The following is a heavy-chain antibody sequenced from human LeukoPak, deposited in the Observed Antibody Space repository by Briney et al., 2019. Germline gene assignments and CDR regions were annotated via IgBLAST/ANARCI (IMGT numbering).Heavy chain of an antibody. CDR1: GYTFTSYD. J-gene: IGHJ4*02. Sequence: GASVKVSCKASGYTFTSYDINWVRQATGQGLEWMGWMNPNSGNTGYAQKFQGRVTMTRNTSISTAYMELSSLRSEDAAVYYCARARVLRYFDWLTAKGYYFDYWGQGTLVTVSS. CDR3: ARARVLRYFDWLTAKGYYFDY. CDR2: MNPNSGNT. V-gene: IGHV1-8*01. D-gene: IGHD3-9*01.